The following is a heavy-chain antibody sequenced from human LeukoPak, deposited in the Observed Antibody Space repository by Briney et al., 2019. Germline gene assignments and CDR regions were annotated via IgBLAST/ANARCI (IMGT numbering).Heavy chain of an antibody. CDR1: GYTFTGYY. V-gene: IGHV1-2*02. D-gene: IGHD6-13*01. CDR2: INPNSGGT. CDR3: ARETQYSSSWYINGYNWFDP. J-gene: IGHJ5*02. Sequence: ASVKVSCKASGYTFTGYYMHWVRQAPGQGLEWMGWINPNSGGTNYPQKFQGRVTMTRDTSISTAYMELSRLRSDDTAVYYCARETQYSSSWYINGYNWFDPWGQGTLVTVSS.